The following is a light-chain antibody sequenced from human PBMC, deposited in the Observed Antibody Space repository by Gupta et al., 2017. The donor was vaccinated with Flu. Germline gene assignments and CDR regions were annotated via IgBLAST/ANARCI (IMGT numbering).Light chain of an antibody. J-gene: IGKJ3*01. CDR2: AAS. CDR1: QSISKW. CDR3: QQCSSFPFT. Sequence: PYFVSASVGDRVTIACRASQSISKWLDWYQQKPETAPKLLIYAASTLKSGVPSRFSGSGYGTDFTFTINSLQAEDLATYYCQQCSSFPFTFGPGTRVDIK. V-gene: IGKV1-12*01.